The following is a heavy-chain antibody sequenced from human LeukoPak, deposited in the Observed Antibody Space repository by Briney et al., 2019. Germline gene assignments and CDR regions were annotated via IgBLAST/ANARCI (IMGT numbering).Heavy chain of an antibody. CDR3: ARPGLYSGYDVDY. CDR1: GFIFSGSA. D-gene: IGHD5-12*01. J-gene: IGHJ4*02. CDR2: IYSGGST. Sequence: GGSLRLSCAASGFIFSGSAMNWVRQAPGKGLEWVSVIYSGGSTYYADSVKGRFTISRDNSKNTLYLQMNSLRAEDTAVYYRARPGLYSGYDVDYWGQGTLVTVSS. V-gene: IGHV3-66*04.